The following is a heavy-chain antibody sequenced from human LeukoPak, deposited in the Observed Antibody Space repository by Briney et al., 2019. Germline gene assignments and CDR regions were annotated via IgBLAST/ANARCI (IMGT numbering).Heavy chain of an antibody. CDR1: GGSISGYY. J-gene: IGHJ5*02. Sequence: SETLSLTCTVSGGSISGYYWSWIRQPPGKGLEYLGYIYYSGSTNYNPSLKSRVTISVDMSKNQFSLKLSSVTAADTAVYYCARLGYSSSWYGRVIRNWFDPWGQGTLVTVSS. CDR2: IYYSGST. V-gene: IGHV4-59*12. D-gene: IGHD6-13*01. CDR3: ARLGYSSSWYGRVIRNWFDP.